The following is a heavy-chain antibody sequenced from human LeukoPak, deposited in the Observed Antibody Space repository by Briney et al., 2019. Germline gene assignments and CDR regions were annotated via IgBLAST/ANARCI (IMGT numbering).Heavy chain of an antibody. CDR2: IDGSGSS. V-gene: IGHV4-38-2*02. D-gene: IGHD3-22*01. CDR1: GYSISSGYL. J-gene: IGHJ3*02. CDR3: AHYDSSGYYWVDAFDI. Sequence: PSETLSLTCTVSGYSISSGYLWGWIRQPPGKGLEWIGSIDGSGSSYYNPSLKSRVTISVDTSRNQFSLKLSSVTAADTAVYYCAHYDSSGYYWVDAFDIWGQGTMVTVSS.